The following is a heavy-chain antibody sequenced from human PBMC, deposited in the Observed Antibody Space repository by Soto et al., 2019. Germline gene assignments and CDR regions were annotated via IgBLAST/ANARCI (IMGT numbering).Heavy chain of an antibody. Sequence: LETLSLTCTVSEDSGGGRSYYWSWIRQPPGRGLEWIGYIYYSGTTNYNPSLKSRLTISVDTSKNQFSLKVNSVTAADTAVYYCARLPRIGTPRYYLDYWGQGTLVTVSS. CDR2: IYYSGTT. CDR3: ARLPRIGTPRYYLDY. V-gene: IGHV4-61*01. D-gene: IGHD1-1*01. J-gene: IGHJ4*02. CDR1: EDSGGGRSYY.